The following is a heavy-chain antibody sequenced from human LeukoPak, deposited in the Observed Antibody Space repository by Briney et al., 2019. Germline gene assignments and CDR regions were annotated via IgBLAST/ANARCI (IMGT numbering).Heavy chain of an antibody. CDR2: ISGSGGST. Sequence: GGSLRLSCVVSGFTVSSNYMSWVRQAPGKGLEWVSAISGSGGSTYYADSVKGRFTISRDNSKNTLYLQMNSLRAEDTAVYYCAKHRFGYCSSTSCSWNWFDPWGQGTLVTVSS. CDR1: GFTVSSNY. J-gene: IGHJ5*02. CDR3: AKHRFGYCSSTSCSWNWFDP. V-gene: IGHV3-23*01. D-gene: IGHD2-2*01.